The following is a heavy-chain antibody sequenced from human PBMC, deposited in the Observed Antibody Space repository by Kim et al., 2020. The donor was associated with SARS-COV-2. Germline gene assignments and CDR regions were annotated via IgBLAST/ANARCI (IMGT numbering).Heavy chain of an antibody. CDR3: ARARGITIFGVVTQFDY. D-gene: IGHD3-3*01. CDR1: GGSISSGGYY. Sequence: SETLSLTCTVSGGSISSGGYYWSWIRQHPGKGLEWIGYIYYSGSTYYNPSLKSRVTISVDTSKNQFSLKLSSVTAADTAAYYCARARGITIFGVVTQFDYWGQGTLVTVSS. CDR2: IYYSGST. V-gene: IGHV4-31*03. J-gene: IGHJ4*02.